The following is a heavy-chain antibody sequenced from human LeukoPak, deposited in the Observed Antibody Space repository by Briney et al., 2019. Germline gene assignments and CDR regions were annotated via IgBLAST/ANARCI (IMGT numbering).Heavy chain of an antibody. CDR3: AKDRFPSDIVVEGMDY. D-gene: IGHD2-15*01. CDR1: GFTFSSYA. Sequence: GGSLRLSCAASGFTFSSYAMSWVRQAPGKGLEWVSAISGSGGSTYYADSVKGRFTISRDNSKNTLYLQMNSLRAEDTAVYYCAKDRFPSDIVVEGMDYWGQGTLVTVSS. V-gene: IGHV3-23*01. CDR2: ISGSGGST. J-gene: IGHJ4*02.